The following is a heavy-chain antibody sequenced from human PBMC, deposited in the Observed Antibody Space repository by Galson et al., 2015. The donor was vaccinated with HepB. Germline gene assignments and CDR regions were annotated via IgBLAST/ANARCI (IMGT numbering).Heavy chain of an antibody. CDR1: GFTFSSYA. CDR3: AKGAVGGPYPFDY. CDR2: ISDSGGRT. D-gene: IGHD1-26*01. Sequence: SLRLSCAASGFTFSSYAMGWVRQAPGKGLEWVSSISDSGGRTYYADSVKGRFTISRDNSKNTLYLQMNSLRAEDTAVYYCAKGAVGGPYPFDYWGQGTTVTVSS. J-gene: IGHJ4*03. V-gene: IGHV3-23*01.